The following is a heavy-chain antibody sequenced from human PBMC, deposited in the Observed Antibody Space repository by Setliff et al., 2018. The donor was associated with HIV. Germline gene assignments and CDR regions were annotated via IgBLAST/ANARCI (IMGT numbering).Heavy chain of an antibody. D-gene: IGHD4-17*01. V-gene: IGHV1-18*01. CDR1: GYTFTSYG. J-gene: IGHJ4*02. CDR2: ISAYNGNT. CDR3: AREPPRRRGTVTGDY. Sequence: ASVKVSCKASGYTFTSYGISWVRQAPGQGLEWMGWISAYNGNTNYAQKLQGRVTMTTDTSTSTAYMELRSLRSDDTAVYYCAREPPRRRGTVTGDYWGQGTVVTVSS.